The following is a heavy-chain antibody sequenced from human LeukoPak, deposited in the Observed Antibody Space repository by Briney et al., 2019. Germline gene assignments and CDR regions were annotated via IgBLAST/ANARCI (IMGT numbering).Heavy chain of an antibody. D-gene: IGHD2-2*01. J-gene: IGHJ6*03. Sequence: GGSLRLSCAASGFTFSSYGMHWVRQAPGKGLEWVAVISYDGSNKYYADSVKGRFTISRDNSKNTLYLQMNSLRAEDTAVYYCAKGSSCTSCYVGYYYYYMDVWGKGTTVTVSS. V-gene: IGHV3-30*18. CDR1: GFTFSSYG. CDR3: AKGSSCTSCYVGYYYYYMDV. CDR2: ISYDGSNK.